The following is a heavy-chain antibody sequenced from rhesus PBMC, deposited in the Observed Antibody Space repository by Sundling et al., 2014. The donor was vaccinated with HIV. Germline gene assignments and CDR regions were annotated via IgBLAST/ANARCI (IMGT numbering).Heavy chain of an antibody. Sequence: QVQLQESGPGLVKASETLSLTCAVSGFSITSSYYYWNWIRQSPGKGLEWIGYITYSGSTTYNPSLKNRVTISTDTSKNQVSLNLSSVTAADTAVYYCARRSPPYNWNYVDYWGQGVLVTVSS. D-gene: IGHD1-26*01. J-gene: IGHJ4*01. CDR1: GFSITSSYYY. V-gene: IGHV4-122*02. CDR2: ITYSGST. CDR3: ARRSPPYNWNYVDY.